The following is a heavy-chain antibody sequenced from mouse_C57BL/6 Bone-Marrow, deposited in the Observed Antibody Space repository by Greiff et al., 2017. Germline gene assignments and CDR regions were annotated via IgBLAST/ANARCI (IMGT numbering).Heavy chain of an antibody. V-gene: IGHV1-69*01. Sequence: QVQLQQPGAELVMPGASVKLSCKASGYTFTSYWMHWVKQRPGQGLEWIGEIDPSDSYTNYNQKFKGKSTLTVDKSSSTAYMQLSILTSEDSAVYYCARGVTTVESWFAYWGQGTLVTVSA. D-gene: IGHD1-1*01. CDR1: GYTFTSYW. CDR3: ARGVTTVESWFAY. J-gene: IGHJ3*01. CDR2: IDPSDSYT.